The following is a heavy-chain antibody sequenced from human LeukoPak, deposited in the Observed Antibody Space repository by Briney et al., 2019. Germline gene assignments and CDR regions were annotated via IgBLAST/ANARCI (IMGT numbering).Heavy chain of an antibody. Sequence: SQTLSLTCAVSGGSISSGGYSWSWIRQPPGKGLEWIGYIYHSGSTYYNPSLKSRVTISVDRSKNQFSLKLSSVTAADTAVYYCARASPLDKWFDPWGQGTLVTVSS. V-gene: IGHV4-30-2*01. CDR2: IYHSGST. CDR3: ARASPLDKWFDP. CDR1: GGSISSGGYS. J-gene: IGHJ5*02. D-gene: IGHD2-2*03.